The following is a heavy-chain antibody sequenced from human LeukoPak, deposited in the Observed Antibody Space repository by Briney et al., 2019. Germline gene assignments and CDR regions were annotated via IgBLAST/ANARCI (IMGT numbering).Heavy chain of an antibody. J-gene: IGHJ5*02. CDR3: ARGPREAAAGHWFDP. D-gene: IGHD6-13*01. CDR1: GASISSYH. CDR2: VYSSGST. V-gene: IGHV4-4*07. Sequence: PSETLSLTCTVSGASISSYHWSWIRQPAGKGLEWIGRVYSSGSTNYIPSLKSRVTISVDTSKNQFSLKLSSVTAADTAVYYCARGPREAAAGHWFDPWGQGTLVTVSS.